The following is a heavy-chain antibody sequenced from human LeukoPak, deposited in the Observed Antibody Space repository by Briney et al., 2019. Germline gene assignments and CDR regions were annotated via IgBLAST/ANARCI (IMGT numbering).Heavy chain of an antibody. CDR1: GFTFSSYG. J-gene: IGHJ4*02. CDR3: AKDFHSAVVVVAARVRYFDY. CDR2: IRYDGSNK. V-gene: IGHV3-30*02. Sequence: GGSLRLSCAASGFTFSSYGMHWVHQAPGKGLEWVAFIRYDGSNKYYADSVKGRFTISRDNSKNTLYLQMNSLRAEDTAVYYCAKDFHSAVVVVAARVRYFDYWGQGTLVTVSS. D-gene: IGHD2-15*01.